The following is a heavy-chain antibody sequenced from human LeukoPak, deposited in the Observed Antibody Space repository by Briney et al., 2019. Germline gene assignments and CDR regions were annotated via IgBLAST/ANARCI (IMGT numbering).Heavy chain of an antibody. Sequence: GRSLRLSCAASGFTFSSYAMHWVRQAPGKGLEWVAVISYDGSNKYYADSVKGRFTISRDNSKNTLYLQMNSLRAEDTAVYYCATYSSGRRGYYFDSWGQGTLVTVSS. CDR1: GFTFSSYA. D-gene: IGHD6-19*01. V-gene: IGHV3-30*07. CDR3: ATYSSGRRGYYFDS. CDR2: ISYDGSNK. J-gene: IGHJ4*02.